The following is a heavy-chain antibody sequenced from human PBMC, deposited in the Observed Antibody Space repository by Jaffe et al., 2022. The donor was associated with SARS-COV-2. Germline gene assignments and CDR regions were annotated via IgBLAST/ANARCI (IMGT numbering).Heavy chain of an antibody. Sequence: QVQLQESGPGLVKPSQTLSLTCTVSGGSISSGDYYWSWIRQPPGKGLEWIGYIYYSGSTYYNPSLKSRVTISVDTSKNQFSLKLSSVTAADTAVYYCARAPRFSGSYQHYGMDVWGQGTTVTVSS. CDR3: ARAPRFSGSYQHYGMDV. V-gene: IGHV4-30-4*01. CDR2: IYYSGST. CDR1: GGSISSGDYY. D-gene: IGHD1-26*01. J-gene: IGHJ6*02.